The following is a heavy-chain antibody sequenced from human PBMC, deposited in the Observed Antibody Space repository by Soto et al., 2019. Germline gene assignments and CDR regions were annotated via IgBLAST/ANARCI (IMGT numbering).Heavy chain of an antibody. V-gene: IGHV1-69*13. CDR1: GGTFSSYA. Sequence: SVKVACKASGGTFSSYAISWVRQATGQGLEWMGGIIPIFGTANYAQKFQGRVTITADESTSTAYMELSSLRSEDTAVYYCARARRDGYNYVPLYYFDYWGQGTLVTVSS. CDR3: ARARRDGYNYVPLYYFDY. D-gene: IGHD5-12*01. J-gene: IGHJ4*02. CDR2: IIPIFGTA.